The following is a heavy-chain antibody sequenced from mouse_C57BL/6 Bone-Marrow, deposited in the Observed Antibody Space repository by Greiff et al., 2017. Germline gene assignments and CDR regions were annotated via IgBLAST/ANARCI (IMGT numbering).Heavy chain of an antibody. CDR3: ASCYDTWFAY. D-gene: IGHD2-12*01. CDR2: ISYDGSN. J-gene: IGHJ3*01. V-gene: IGHV3-6*01. Sequence: DVKLQESGPGLVKPSQSLSLTCSVTGYSITSGYYWNWIRQFPGNKLEWMGYISYDGSNNYNPSLKNRISITRDTSKNQFFLKLNTVTTEDTATYYCASCYDTWFAYWGQGTLVTVSA. CDR1: GYSITSGYY.